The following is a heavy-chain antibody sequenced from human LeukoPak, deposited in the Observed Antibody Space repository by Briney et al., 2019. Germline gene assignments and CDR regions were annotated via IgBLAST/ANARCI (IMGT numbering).Heavy chain of an antibody. CDR2: MNPNSGNT. D-gene: IGHD2-15*01. CDR1: GYTFTSYD. Sequence: ASVKVSCKASGYTFTSYDINWVRQATGQGLEWMGWMNPNSGNTGYAQKFQGRVTMTRNTSISTAYMELSSLRSEDTAVYYCARGLGYFHYYGMDVWGQGTTVTVSS. V-gene: IGHV1-8*01. CDR3: ARGLGYFHYYGMDV. J-gene: IGHJ6*02.